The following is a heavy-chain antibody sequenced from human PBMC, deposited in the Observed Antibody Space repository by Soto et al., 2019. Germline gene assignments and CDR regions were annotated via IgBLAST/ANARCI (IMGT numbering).Heavy chain of an antibody. J-gene: IGHJ4*02. Sequence: KASETLSLTCAVSGGSISSGGYSWSWIRQPPGKGLEWIGYIYHRGSTYYNPSLKSRVTISVDRSKNQFSLKLSSVTAADTAVYYCARGVTTVTTIDYWGQGTLVTVSS. CDR3: ARGVTTVTTIDY. CDR1: GGSISSGGYS. V-gene: IGHV4-30-2*01. D-gene: IGHD4-17*01. CDR2: IYHRGST.